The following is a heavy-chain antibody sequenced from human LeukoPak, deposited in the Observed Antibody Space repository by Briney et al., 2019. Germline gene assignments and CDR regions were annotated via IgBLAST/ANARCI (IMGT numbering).Heavy chain of an antibody. Sequence: SVKVSCKASGGTFSSYAISWVRQAPGQGLEWMGRIIPILGIANYAQKFRGRVTITADKSTSTAYMELSSLRSEDTAVYYCARVGLVRSPDQFDYWGQGTLVTVSS. D-gene: IGHD3-10*01. CDR2: IIPILGIA. CDR1: GGTFSSYA. CDR3: ARVGLVRSPDQFDY. J-gene: IGHJ4*02. V-gene: IGHV1-69*04.